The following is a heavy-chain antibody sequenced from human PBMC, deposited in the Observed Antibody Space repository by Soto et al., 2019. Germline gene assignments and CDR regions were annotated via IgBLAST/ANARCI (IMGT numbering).Heavy chain of an antibody. CDR2: INPSGGST. D-gene: IGHD2-15*01. J-gene: IGHJ3*02. CDR1: GYTFTSYY. Sequence: ASVKVSCKASGYTFTSYYMHWVRQAPGQGLEWMGIINPSGGSTSYAQKFQGRVTMTRDTSTSTVYMELSSLRSEDTAVYYCARDPPQYCSCGSCYSGAFDIWGQGTMVTVSS. V-gene: IGHV1-46*01. CDR3: ARDPPQYCSCGSCYSGAFDI.